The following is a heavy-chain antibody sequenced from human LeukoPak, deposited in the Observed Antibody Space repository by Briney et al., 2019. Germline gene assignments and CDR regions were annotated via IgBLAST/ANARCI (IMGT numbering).Heavy chain of an antibody. V-gene: IGHV3-23*01. Sequence: PGRSLRLSNTPSGLTFSISAMSRVRQAPGERLQWVSSITIRGERTWYVDSVKGRFTITRDNSENTLYLQMHSLRAEDTAVYYCARDRPNYYGSDGHYYRRDGDYWGRGTLVSVSS. CDR2: ITIRGERT. J-gene: IGHJ4*02. D-gene: IGHD3-22*01. CDR1: GLTFSISA. CDR3: ARDRPNYYGSDGHYYRRDGDY.